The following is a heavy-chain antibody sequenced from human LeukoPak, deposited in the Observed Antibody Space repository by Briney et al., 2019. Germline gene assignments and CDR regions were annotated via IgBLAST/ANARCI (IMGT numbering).Heavy chain of an antibody. CDR3: AREAYGDPFDY. CDR1: GFTLSNYW. CDR2: IKQDGSDK. J-gene: IGHJ4*02. V-gene: IGHV3-7*01. Sequence: PGGSLRLSCAASGFTLSNYWMSWVRQAPGKGLEWVANIKQDGSDKYYVDSVKGRFTISRDNAKNSLYLQMNSLRAEDTAVYYCAREAYGDPFDYWGQGTLVTVSS. D-gene: IGHD4-17*01.